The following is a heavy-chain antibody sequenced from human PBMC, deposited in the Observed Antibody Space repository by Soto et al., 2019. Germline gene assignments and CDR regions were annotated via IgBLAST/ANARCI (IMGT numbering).Heavy chain of an antibody. D-gene: IGHD3-16*01. CDR2: IYDDDRT. Sequence: EVQLVESGGGLVQPGGSLTLSCAASGFAVSSNHMTWVRLAPGKGLEWVSVIYDDDRTFYADSVKGRFIISRDNSENTLYLHMNSLRDEDTAVYYCATGVNYRPTLGWGQGTLVTVSS. J-gene: IGHJ4*02. CDR1: GFAVSSNH. V-gene: IGHV3-66*01. CDR3: ATGVNYRPTLG.